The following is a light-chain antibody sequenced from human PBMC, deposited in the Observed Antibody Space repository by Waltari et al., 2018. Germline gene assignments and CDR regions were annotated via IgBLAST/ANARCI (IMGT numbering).Light chain of an antibody. J-gene: IGLJ2*01. CDR2: EVS. Sequence: QSALTQPASVSGSPGQSITISCTGTSSDVGGYKHVSWYQQHPGKATKLMIYEVSNRPSGVSNRFSGSKSGNTASLTISGLQAEDEADYYCSSYTSSSTVVFGGGTKLTVL. CDR3: SSYTSSSTVV. V-gene: IGLV2-14*01. CDR1: SSDVGGYKH.